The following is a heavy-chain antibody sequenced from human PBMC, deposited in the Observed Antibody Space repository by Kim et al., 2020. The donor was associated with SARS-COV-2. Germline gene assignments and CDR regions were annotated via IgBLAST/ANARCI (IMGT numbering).Heavy chain of an antibody. J-gene: IGHJ6*02. V-gene: IGHV3-53*01. CDR2: R. CDR3: ARDLGGNSMDV. Sequence: RYYADSVKGRFTISRDNSKTALDLQMNSLRAEDTAVYYCARDLGGNSMDVWGQGTTVTVSS.